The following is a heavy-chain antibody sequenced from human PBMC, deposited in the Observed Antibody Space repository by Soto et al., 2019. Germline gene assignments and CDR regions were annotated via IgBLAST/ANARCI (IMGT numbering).Heavy chain of an antibody. CDR2: INLSADRT. D-gene: IGHD3-22*01. Sequence: ASXKVSCKASGYIFTNYYIHWVRQAPGQGLEWMGIINLSADRTSYAQKFQGRFTVTMDTSTSTVYMELGSLRSEDTAVYYCVRDPSSGYRSFDYWGQGTLVTVSS. V-gene: IGHV1-46*03. CDR1: GYIFTNYY. J-gene: IGHJ4*02. CDR3: VRDPSSGYRSFDY.